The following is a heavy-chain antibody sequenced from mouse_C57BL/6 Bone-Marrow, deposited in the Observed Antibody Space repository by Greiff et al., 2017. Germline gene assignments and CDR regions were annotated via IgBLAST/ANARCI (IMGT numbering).Heavy chain of an antibody. D-gene: IGHD1-1*01. CDR3: TAYYYGRH. V-gene: IGHV14-4*01. CDR2: IDPENGDT. Sequence: EVQLQESGAELVRPGASVKLSCTASGFNIKDDYMHWVKQRPEQGLEWIGWIDPENGDTEYASKFQGKATITADTSSNTAYLQLSSLTSEDTAVYYCTAYYYGRHWGQGTTLTVSS. CDR1: GFNIKDDY. J-gene: IGHJ2*01.